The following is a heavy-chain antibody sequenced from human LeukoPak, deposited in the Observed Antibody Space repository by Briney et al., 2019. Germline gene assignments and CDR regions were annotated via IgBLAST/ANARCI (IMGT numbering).Heavy chain of an antibody. CDR1: GFTFSSYW. D-gene: IGHD6-19*01. Sequence: PGGCLRLSCAASGFTFSSYWMRWVRQAPGRGLEWVANIKKDGSEKYYVDSVKGRFTISRDNAKNSLYLQMNSLRAEDTAVYYCARVLQWLTRIPFDYWGQGTLVTVSS. CDR2: IKKDGSEK. V-gene: IGHV3-7*01. J-gene: IGHJ4*02. CDR3: ARVLQWLTRIPFDY.